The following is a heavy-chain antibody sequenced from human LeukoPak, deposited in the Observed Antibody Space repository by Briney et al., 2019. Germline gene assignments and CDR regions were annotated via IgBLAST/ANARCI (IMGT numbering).Heavy chain of an antibody. Sequence: SETLSLTCAVSGGSISSGGYSWSWIRQPPGKGLEWIGYIYYSGSTYYNPSLKSRVTISVDTSKNQFSLKLSSVTAADTAVYYCASITMVRGDSWGQGTLVTVSS. V-gene: IGHV4-30-4*07. D-gene: IGHD3-10*01. J-gene: IGHJ4*02. CDR1: GGSISSGGYS. CDR3: ASITMVRGDS. CDR2: IYYSGST.